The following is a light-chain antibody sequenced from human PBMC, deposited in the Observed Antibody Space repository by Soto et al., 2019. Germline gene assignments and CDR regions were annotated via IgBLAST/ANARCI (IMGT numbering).Light chain of an antibody. CDR2: YDS. Sequence: SYELTQPPSVSVAPGKTAKLTCGGDNIGSKSMHWYQQKPGQAPVLVVYYDSDRPSGIPERFSGSNSGNTATLTISRVEAGDEADYYCQVWDNSRDHVVFGGGTKLTVL. V-gene: IGLV3-21*04. J-gene: IGLJ2*01. CDR3: QVWDNSRDHVV. CDR1: NIGSKS.